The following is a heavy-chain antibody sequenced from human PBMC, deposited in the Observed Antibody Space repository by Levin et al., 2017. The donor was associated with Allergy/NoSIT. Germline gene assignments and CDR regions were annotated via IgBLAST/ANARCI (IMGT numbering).Heavy chain of an antibody. CDR3: AHRRGWQLAARKYDWFGP. Sequence: VSGPTLVKPTQTLTLTCTFSGFSFSSSGVGVGWIRQPPGKALEWLALIYWDDDKRYSPSLKSRLTITKDTSKNQVVLTMTNMDPVDTATYYCAHRRGWQLAARKYDWFGPWGQGTLVTVSS. CDR1: GFSFSSSGVG. CDR2: IYWDDDK. D-gene: IGHD3-3*02. J-gene: IGHJ5*02. V-gene: IGHV2-5*02.